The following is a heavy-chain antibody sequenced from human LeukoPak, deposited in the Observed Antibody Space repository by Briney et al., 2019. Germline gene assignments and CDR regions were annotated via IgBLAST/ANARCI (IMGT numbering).Heavy chain of an antibody. D-gene: IGHD6-19*01. J-gene: IGHJ4*02. CDR1: GGSFSGYY. V-gene: IGHV4-34*01. CDR2: INHSGST. CDR3: ARDWPEYSSGWVTLISGSYMGVSYFDY. Sequence: SETLSLTCAVYGGSFSGYYWSWIRQPPGKGLEWIGEINHSGSTNYNPSLKSRVTISVDTSKNQFSLKLSSVTAADTAVYYCARDWPEYSSGWVTLISGSYMGVSYFDYWGQGTLVTVSS.